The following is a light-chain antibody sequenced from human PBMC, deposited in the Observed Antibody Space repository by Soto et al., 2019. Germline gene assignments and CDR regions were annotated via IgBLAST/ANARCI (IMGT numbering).Light chain of an antibody. V-gene: IGKV1-5*03. CDR3: QQYYTYPKT. CDR2: KAS. CDR1: ESIRSW. Sequence: DIQMTQFPSSLSASVGDRVTITCRASESIRSWLAWYQQKPGKAPKLLIYKASSLESGVPSRISGSGSGTEFTLTIGSLQPDDFATYYCQQYYTYPKTFGQGTKVDIK. J-gene: IGKJ1*01.